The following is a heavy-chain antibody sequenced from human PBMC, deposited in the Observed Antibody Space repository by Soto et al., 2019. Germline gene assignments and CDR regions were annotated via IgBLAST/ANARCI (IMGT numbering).Heavy chain of an antibody. Sequence: PGGSLRLSCAASGFTFNTYGMHWVRQAPGKGLEWVAVVSYDGSNKYYADSVKGRFTISRDNSKNTLYLQMNSLRVEDTAVYYCAKDRHTMLRGAIGYWGQGTLVTVSS. CDR2: VSYDGSNK. J-gene: IGHJ4*02. D-gene: IGHD3-10*01. CDR1: GFTFNTYG. CDR3: AKDRHTMLRGAIGY. V-gene: IGHV3-30*18.